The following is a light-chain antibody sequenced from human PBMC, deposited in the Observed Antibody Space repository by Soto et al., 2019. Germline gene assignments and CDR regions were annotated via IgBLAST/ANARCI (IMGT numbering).Light chain of an antibody. Sequence: EIVLTQSPGTLSLSPGERATLSCRASHSVSRTYLAWYQQKPGQAPRLLIFGASDRATGTPDRFSGSGSGTDFTLTISSLQSEDFAVYYCQQYNNWPGTFGQGTKVDIK. CDR2: GAS. J-gene: IGKJ1*01. V-gene: IGKV3D-15*01. CDR3: QQYNNWPGT. CDR1: HSVSRTY.